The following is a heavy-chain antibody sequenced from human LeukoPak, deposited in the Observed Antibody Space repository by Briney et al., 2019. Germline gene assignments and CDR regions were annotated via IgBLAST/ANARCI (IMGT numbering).Heavy chain of an antibody. CDR2: IYPGDSDT. CDR3: ARGNIGYDFWSGYYSPPKRTFDY. V-gene: IGHV5-51*01. Sequence: GESLKISCKGSGYSFTSYWIGWVRQMPGKGLEWMGIIYPGDSDTRYSPSFQGQVTISADKSISTAYLQWSSLKASDTAMYYCARGNIGYDFWSGYYSPPKRTFDYWSQGTLVTVSS. D-gene: IGHD3-3*01. J-gene: IGHJ4*02. CDR1: GYSFTSYW.